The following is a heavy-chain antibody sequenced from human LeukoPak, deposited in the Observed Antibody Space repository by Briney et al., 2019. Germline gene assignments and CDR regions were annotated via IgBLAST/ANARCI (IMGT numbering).Heavy chain of an antibody. CDR2: IIPIFGTA. D-gene: IGHD2-2*02. J-gene: IGHJ6*03. CDR3: ARSPARAISYYYYDMDV. V-gene: IGHV1-69*05. Sequence: GASVKVSCKASGGTFSSYAISWVRQDPGQGLEWMGGIIPIFGTANYAQKFQGRVTITTDESTSTAYMELSSLRSEDTAVYYCARSPARAISYYYYDMDVWGKGTTVTVSS. CDR1: GGTFSSYA.